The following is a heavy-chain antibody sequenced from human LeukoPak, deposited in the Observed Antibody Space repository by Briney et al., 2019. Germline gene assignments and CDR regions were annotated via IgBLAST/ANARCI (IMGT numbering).Heavy chain of an antibody. D-gene: IGHD1-26*01. J-gene: IGHJ4*02. Sequence: ASVTVSFTASGYTFTGYYMHWVRQAPGQGLEWMGWINPNSGGTNYAQKFQGWVTMTRDTSISTAYMELSRLRSDDTAVYYCARDNTVGANLGFDYWGQGTLVTVSS. CDR2: INPNSGGT. CDR3: ARDNTVGANLGFDY. CDR1: GYTFTGYY. V-gene: IGHV1-2*04.